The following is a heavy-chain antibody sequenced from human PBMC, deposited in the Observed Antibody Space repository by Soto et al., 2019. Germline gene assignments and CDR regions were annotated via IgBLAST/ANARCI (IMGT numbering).Heavy chain of an antibody. CDR1: GFTFSSYA. D-gene: IGHD3-22*01. CDR2: ISGSGGST. J-gene: IGHJ6*02. CDR3: AANRGYNYYYGMGV. Sequence: EVQLLESGGGLVQPGGSLRLSCAASGFTFSSYAMSWVRQAPGKGLEWVSAISGSGGSTYYADSVKGRFTISRDNSKNTLYLQMNSLRAEDTAVYYCAANRGYNYYYGMGVWGQGTTVTVSS. V-gene: IGHV3-23*01.